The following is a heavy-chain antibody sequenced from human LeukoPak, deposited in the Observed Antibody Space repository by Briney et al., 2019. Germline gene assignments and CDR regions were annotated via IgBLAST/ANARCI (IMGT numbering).Heavy chain of an antibody. D-gene: IGHD4-11*01. J-gene: IGHJ4*02. Sequence: GRSLRLSCAASGFTFDDYAMHWVRQAPGKGLEWVSGISWNSGSIGYADSVKGRFTISRDNAKNSLYLQMNSLRAEDMALYYCAKDIDNDYSNPYYFDYWGQGTLVTVSS. V-gene: IGHV3-9*03. CDR3: AKDIDNDYSNPYYFDY. CDR1: GFTFDDYA. CDR2: ISWNSGSI.